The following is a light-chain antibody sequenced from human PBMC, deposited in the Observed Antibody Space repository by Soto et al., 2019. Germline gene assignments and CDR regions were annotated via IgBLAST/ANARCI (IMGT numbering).Light chain of an antibody. J-gene: IGLJ1*01. CDR3: QTYDRSMSGYV. CDR2: ANT. Sequence: QSVLTQPPSVSGAPGQTITISCTWSSSNIGADYDVHWYQQLPGIAPKLVIYANTNRPSGVPDRFSGSRSGTSASLAITGLQADDEADYYCQTYDRSMSGYVFGTGTKVTVL. V-gene: IGLV1-40*01. CDR1: SSNIGADYD.